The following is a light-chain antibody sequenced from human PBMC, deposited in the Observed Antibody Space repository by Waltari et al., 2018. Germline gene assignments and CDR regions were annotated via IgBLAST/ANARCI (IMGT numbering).Light chain of an antibody. V-gene: IGKV1-17*01. J-gene: IGKJ5*01. CDR1: QAIRNN. CDR2: DAS. Sequence: DIQLAKSSSPLSAALGVRLPITWRGSQAIRNNLVWYQQKPGKAPQRLIYDASSLQRGIPPRFTGSGFGTHFTLTICSLQPEDFAAYFCLQHDIYPITFGQGTQVEIK. CDR3: LQHDIYPIT.